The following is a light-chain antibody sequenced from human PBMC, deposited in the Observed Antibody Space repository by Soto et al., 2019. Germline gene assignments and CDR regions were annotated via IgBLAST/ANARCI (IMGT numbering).Light chain of an antibody. CDR2: DAS. J-gene: IGKJ2*01. Sequence: DIQMTQSPSTLSASVGDRVTITCRASQSIRSWLAWYQQKPGKAPNLLIYDASTLQSGVPSRFSGGGSGTEFTLTIRSLQPDDFATYYCQQYNSFSTFGQGTKLEI. CDR3: QQYNSFST. CDR1: QSIRSW. V-gene: IGKV1-5*01.